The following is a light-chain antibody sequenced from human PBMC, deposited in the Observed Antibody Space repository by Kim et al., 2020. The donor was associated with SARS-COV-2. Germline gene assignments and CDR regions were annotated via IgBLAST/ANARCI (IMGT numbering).Light chain of an antibody. CDR1: ALPEKQ. CDR2: KES. Sequence: SYELTQPPSVSVPPGQTARITCSGDALPEKQTYWYQQKSGQAPLLLIYKESERSSGIPGRFSGSSSGTTVTLTIRGVQAEDDADYYCQSADGSCTNGFG. V-gene: IGLV3-25*03. J-gene: IGLJ6*01. CDR3: QSADGSCTNG.